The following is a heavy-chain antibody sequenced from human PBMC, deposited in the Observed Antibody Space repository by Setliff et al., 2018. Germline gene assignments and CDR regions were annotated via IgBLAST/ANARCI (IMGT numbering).Heavy chain of an antibody. D-gene: IGHD2-2*02. Sequence: LRLSCAASGFTFSYAWMHWVRQAPGKGLEWVGRSKSKTAGGAIDYAAPVRGRFTISRDDSNNTLYLQMSSLKTEDTAMYYCTTDRAACSGSSCYNGFDVWGQGTMVTVSS. CDR2: SKSKTAGGAI. J-gene: IGHJ3*01. CDR3: TTDRAACSGSSCYNGFDV. V-gene: IGHV3-15*07. CDR1: GFTFSYAW.